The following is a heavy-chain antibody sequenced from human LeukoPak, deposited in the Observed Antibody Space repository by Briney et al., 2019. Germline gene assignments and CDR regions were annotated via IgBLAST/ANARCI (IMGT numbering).Heavy chain of an antibody. CDR3: AREEKVAAATIDY. Sequence: ASVKVSCKASGYTFTAYYMHWVRQATGQGLEWMGWMNPNSGVTNYAQEFQGRVTMTRDTSIYTAYMELSRLRSDDTAVYYCAREEKVAAATIDYWGQGTLVTVSS. CDR1: GYTFTAYY. V-gene: IGHV1-2*02. CDR2: MNPNSGVT. J-gene: IGHJ4*02. D-gene: IGHD2-15*01.